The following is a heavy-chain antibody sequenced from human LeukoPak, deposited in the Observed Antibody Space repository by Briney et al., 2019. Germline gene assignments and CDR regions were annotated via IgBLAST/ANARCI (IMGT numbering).Heavy chain of an antibody. D-gene: IGHD5/OR15-5a*01. J-gene: IGHJ4*02. V-gene: IGHV3-53*01. CDR2: IYFGGTT. Sequence: PGGSLRLSCEASGFTFSAYAMTWVRQAPGQGLEWVSVIYFGGTTYYADSVKGRFTISRDNSKNTVYLQMNSLRVEDTAVYYCARGDGVYVYWGQGTLVTVSS. CDR3: ARGDGVYVY. CDR1: GFTFSAYA.